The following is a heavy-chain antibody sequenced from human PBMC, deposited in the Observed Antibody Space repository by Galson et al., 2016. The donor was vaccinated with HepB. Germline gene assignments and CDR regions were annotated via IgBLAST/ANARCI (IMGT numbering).Heavy chain of an antibody. V-gene: IGHV4-61*02. CDR1: GVSISSVSYY. CDR2: IYTNGGP. D-gene: IGHD2-21*02. Sequence: TLSLTCTVSGVSISSVSYYWGWIRQPVGKGLEWIGRIYTNGGPNYNPSLKSRVTISIDSSENLFFLNLTSVTAADTAVYYCARTTISAHPYFDYWGQGTLVSVSS. CDR3: ARTTISAHPYFDY. J-gene: IGHJ4*02.